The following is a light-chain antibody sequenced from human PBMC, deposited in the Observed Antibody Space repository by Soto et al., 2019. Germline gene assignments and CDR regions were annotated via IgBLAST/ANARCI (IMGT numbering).Light chain of an antibody. J-gene: IGKJ5*01. V-gene: IGKV3-20*01. CDR1: QSVSSSF. Sequence: DTVLTQSPFTLSLNSGGRATLSCTASQSVSSSFLAWYQQKVGQAPRLLIYGASSRATGIPDRFSGSGSGTDFTLTISRLEPEDFAVYYCQQYGSSPRTFGQGTRLEIK. CDR2: GAS. CDR3: QQYGSSPRT.